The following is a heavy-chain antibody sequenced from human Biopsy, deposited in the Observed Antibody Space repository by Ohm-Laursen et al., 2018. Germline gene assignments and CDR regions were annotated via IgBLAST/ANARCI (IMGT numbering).Heavy chain of an antibody. D-gene: IGHD3-16*01. Sequence: SLRLSCTASGFTFSSFGMHWVRQAPGKGLEWVAVVWYDGINKFYADSVEGRFTISRDNFKNTVYLEMNSLRPEDTAVYYCARDLGNIRGVMFYLDSWGQGTLVSVSS. J-gene: IGHJ4*01. CDR3: ARDLGNIRGVMFYLDS. CDR2: VWYDGINK. CDR1: GFTFSSFG. V-gene: IGHV3-33*01.